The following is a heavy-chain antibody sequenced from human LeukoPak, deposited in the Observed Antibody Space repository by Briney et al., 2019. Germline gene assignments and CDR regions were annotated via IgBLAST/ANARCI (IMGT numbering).Heavy chain of an antibody. CDR3: ARDGYHYDSSGYYSLDY. V-gene: IGHV4-4*07. Sequence: SETLSLTCTVSGGSIISYYWSWLRQPAGKGLEWIGRIYSSGTTNYNPSLKSRVTMSVDTSKNQLSLKLDSVTAADTAVYYCARDGYHYDSSGYYSLDYWGQGTLVTVSS. J-gene: IGHJ4*02. D-gene: IGHD3-22*01. CDR1: GGSIISYY. CDR2: IYSSGTT.